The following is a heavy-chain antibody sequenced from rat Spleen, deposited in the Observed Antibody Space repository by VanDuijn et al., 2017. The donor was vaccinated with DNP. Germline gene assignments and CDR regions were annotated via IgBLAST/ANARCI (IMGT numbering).Heavy chain of an antibody. V-gene: IGHV5-58*01. CDR1: GFTFRSYW. D-gene: IGHD1-9*01. CDR2: INIDGGST. Sequence: EVQLVESGGGLVQPGRSMKLSCAASGFTFRSYWMYWIRQAPGKGLEWVASINIDGGSTYYPDSVKGRFTISRDNAKSTLYLQMDSLRSEETATYYCARHAYGYSLNYAMDAWGQGASVTVSS. J-gene: IGHJ4*01. CDR3: ARHAYGYSLNYAMDA.